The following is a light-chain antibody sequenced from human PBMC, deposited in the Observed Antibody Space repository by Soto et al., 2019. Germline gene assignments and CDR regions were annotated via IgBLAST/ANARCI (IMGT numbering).Light chain of an antibody. V-gene: IGLV2-14*01. CDR1: SSDVGNHNY. CDR2: DVS. Sequence: QSALTQPASVSGSPGQSITISCTGTSSDVGNHNYVSWFQQHPGKAPKLIIFDVSNRPSRISSRFSGSKSGSTASLTISGLQAEDEADYYCSSYTTSSPVVFGGGTKVTVL. J-gene: IGLJ2*01. CDR3: SSYTTSSPVV.